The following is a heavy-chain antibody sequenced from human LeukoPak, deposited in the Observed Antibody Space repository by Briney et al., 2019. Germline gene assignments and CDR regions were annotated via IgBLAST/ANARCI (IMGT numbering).Heavy chain of an antibody. V-gene: IGHV1-2*02. CDR3: ARHYGDYVLGVDWFDP. Sequence: ASVKVSCKASGYTFTSYYMHWVRQAPGQGLEWMGWINPNSGGTNYAQKFQGRVTITRNTSISTAYMELSSLRSEDTAVYYCARHYGDYVLGVDWFDPWGQGTLVTVSS. D-gene: IGHD4-17*01. J-gene: IGHJ5*02. CDR1: GYTFTSYY. CDR2: INPNSGGT.